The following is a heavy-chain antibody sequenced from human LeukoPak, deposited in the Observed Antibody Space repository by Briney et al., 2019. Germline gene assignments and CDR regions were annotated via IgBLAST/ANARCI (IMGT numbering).Heavy chain of an antibody. CDR1: GFTFSDYY. D-gene: IGHD2-15*01. CDR2: ISSSSYT. V-gene: IGHV3-11*05. J-gene: IGHJ5*02. CDR3: ARAKKGYCSGGSCYNGQYNWFDP. Sequence: GGSLRLSCAASGFTFSDYYMSWIRQAPGKGLEWVSYISSSSYTNYADSVKGRFTISRDNAKNSLYLQMNSLRAEDTAVYYCARAKKGYCSGGSCYNGQYNWFDPWGQGTLVTVSS.